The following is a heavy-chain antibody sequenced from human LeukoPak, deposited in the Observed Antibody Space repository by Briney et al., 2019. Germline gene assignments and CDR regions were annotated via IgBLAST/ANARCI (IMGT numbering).Heavy chain of an antibody. D-gene: IGHD1-26*01. J-gene: IGHJ3*02. V-gene: IGHV4-39*07. CDR1: GDSITNSNYY. CDR3: ASYSGTYYAFEI. CDR2: IFYNGGP. Sequence: SETLSLTCTASGDSITNSNYYWGWVRQSPGGGLEWLGNIFYNGGPYYNPSFKSRVAISVDTSKNHLSLTLNAVTAADTAVYYCASYSGTYYAFEIWGQGTPVTVSS.